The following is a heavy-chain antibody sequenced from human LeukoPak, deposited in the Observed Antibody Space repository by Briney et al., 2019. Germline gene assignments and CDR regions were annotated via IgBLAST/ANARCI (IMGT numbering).Heavy chain of an antibody. Sequence: PSETLSLTCTVSGGSISSYYWSWIRQPPGKGLEWIGYIYYSGSTNYNPSLKSRVTMSVDTSKNQFSLKLSSVTAADTAVYYCARGHDYGGTFYYFDYWGQGTLVTVSS. V-gene: IGHV4-59*01. J-gene: IGHJ4*02. CDR2: IYYSGST. D-gene: IGHD4-23*01. CDR1: GGSISSYY. CDR3: ARGHDYGGTFYYFDY.